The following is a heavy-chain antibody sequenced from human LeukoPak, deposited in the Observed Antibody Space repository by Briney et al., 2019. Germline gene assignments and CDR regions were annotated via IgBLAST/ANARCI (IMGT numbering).Heavy chain of an antibody. CDR3: ASNIAAAGWYYFDY. D-gene: IGHD6-13*01. V-gene: IGHV3-48*01. CDR2: ISGSSGII. Sequence: GGSLRLSCAASGFTFSSYSINWVRQAPGKGLEWVSYISGSSGIIYYADSVKGRFTISRDNSKNTLYLQMNSLRAEDTAVYYCASNIAAAGWYYFDYWGQGTLVTVSS. CDR1: GFTFSSYS. J-gene: IGHJ4*02.